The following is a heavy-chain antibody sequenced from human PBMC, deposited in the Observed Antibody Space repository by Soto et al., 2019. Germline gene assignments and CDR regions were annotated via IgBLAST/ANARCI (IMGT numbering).Heavy chain of an antibody. Sequence: GGSLRLSCATSVFTFSSYAMGWVRQAPGKGLEWVSAISGSGGRTYHADSVKGRFTISRDNSKNTLYLQMNSLRAEDTSVYYCAKEGSYSSGWLTYFDYWGQGTLVTVSS. J-gene: IGHJ4*02. CDR2: ISGSGGRT. CDR1: VFTFSSYA. D-gene: IGHD6-19*01. V-gene: IGHV3-23*01. CDR3: AKEGSYSSGWLTYFDY.